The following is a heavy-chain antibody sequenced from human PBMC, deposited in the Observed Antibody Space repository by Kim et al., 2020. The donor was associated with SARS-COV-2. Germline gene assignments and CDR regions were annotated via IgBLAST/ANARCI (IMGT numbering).Heavy chain of an antibody. J-gene: IGHJ6*02. CDR2: IKPDDSQK. Sequence: GGSLRLSCAASGFTFSNYWMSWVRQTPGKGLEWVANIKPDDSQKYYVDSVKARFTISRDNAKNSLYLQMNSLRAEDTAVYYCARDYYGSGMTHAMDVWGQGTTVTVSS. CDR3: ARDYYGSGMTHAMDV. D-gene: IGHD3-10*01. CDR1: GFTFSNYW. V-gene: IGHV3-7*03.